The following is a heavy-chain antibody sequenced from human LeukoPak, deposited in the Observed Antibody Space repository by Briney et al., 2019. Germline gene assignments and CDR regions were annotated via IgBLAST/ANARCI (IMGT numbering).Heavy chain of an antibody. J-gene: IGHJ6*02. CDR2: ITAPSSAK. D-gene: IGHD1-1*01. CDR3: VRGWNSMVKGLNRRIASYYGMDV. V-gene: IGHV3-48*04. CDR1: GFTFSSYW. Sequence: GGSLRLSCAASGFTFSSYWMSWVRRAPGEGLEWLSYITAPSSAKYYAESVKGRFTISRDNAKNSLYLQLNSLRAEDTAVYYCVRGWNSMVKGLNRRIASYYGMDVWGQGTTVTVSS.